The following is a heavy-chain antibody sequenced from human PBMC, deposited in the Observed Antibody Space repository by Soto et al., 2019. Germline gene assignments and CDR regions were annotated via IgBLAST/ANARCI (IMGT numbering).Heavy chain of an antibody. V-gene: IGHV1-18*01. Sequence: QVQLVQSGAEVKKPGASVKVSCKASGYTFTSYGISWVRQAPGQGLEWMGWINAYNGNTNYAQKLQGRVTMTTDTSXSXAYXELRXLRXDDTAVYYCARVLPPFDPWGQGTLVTVSS. CDR2: INAYNGNT. CDR3: ARVLPPFDP. CDR1: GYTFTSYG. J-gene: IGHJ5*02.